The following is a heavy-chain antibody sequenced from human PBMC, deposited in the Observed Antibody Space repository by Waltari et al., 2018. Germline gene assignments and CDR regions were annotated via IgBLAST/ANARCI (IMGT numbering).Heavy chain of an antibody. V-gene: IGHV4-59*01. D-gene: IGHD4-17*01. CDR3: ARGYGDYPYYFDY. CDR1: GGSISSYY. Sequence: QVQLQESGPGLVKPSETLSLTCTVSGGSISSYYWSWIRQPPGKGLEWIGYIYYSGSTNYNPSLKSRVTISVDTSKNQFSLKLSSVTAADTAVYYCARGYGDYPYYFDYWGQGTLVTVSS. CDR2: IYYSGST. J-gene: IGHJ4*02.